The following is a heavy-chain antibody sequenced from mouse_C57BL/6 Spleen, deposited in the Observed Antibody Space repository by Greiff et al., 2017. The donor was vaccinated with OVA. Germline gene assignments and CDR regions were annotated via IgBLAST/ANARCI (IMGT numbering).Heavy chain of an antibody. D-gene: IGHD2-5*01. V-gene: IGHV1-82*01. Sequence: VQLQESGPELVKPGASVKISCKASGYAFSSSWMNWVKQRPGTGLEWIGRIYPGDGDTNYNGKFKGKATLTADKSSSTAYMQLSSLTSEDSAVYFCARTYYSNYAMDYWGQGTSVTVSS. J-gene: IGHJ4*01. CDR1: GYAFSSSW. CDR3: ARTYYSNYAMDY. CDR2: IYPGDGDT.